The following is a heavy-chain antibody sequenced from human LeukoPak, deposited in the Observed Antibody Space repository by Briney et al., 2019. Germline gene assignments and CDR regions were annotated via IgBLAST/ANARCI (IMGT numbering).Heavy chain of an antibody. CDR2: VDWDDDK. J-gene: IGHJ4*02. V-gene: IGHV2-70*11. CDR1: GFSLSTSGVC. Sequence: SGPTLVNPTQTLTLTCTFSGFSLSTSGVCVSWIRQPPGKALEWLARVDWDDDKYYSTSLKTRLTISKDTSKSQVVLTITNMDPVDKATYYCVRSYYYDSSGYFFDYWGQGTLVTVSS. D-gene: IGHD3-22*01. CDR3: VRSYYYDSSGYFFDY.